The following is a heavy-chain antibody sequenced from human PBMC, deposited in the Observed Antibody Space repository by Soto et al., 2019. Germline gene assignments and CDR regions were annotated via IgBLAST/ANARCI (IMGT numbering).Heavy chain of an antibody. CDR2: INTYNGNT. V-gene: IGHV1-18*01. CDR1: GYTFTSYG. Sequence: QVQLVQSGAEVKKPGASVKVSCKASGYTFTSYGITWVRQAPGQGLEWMGWINTYNGNTNYAQKRQGRVTMTTDPSTSTAYMELRSLRSDDTAVYYCAREPAAGDWFDPWGQGTLVTVSS. CDR3: AREPAAGDWFDP. D-gene: IGHD6-13*01. J-gene: IGHJ5*02.